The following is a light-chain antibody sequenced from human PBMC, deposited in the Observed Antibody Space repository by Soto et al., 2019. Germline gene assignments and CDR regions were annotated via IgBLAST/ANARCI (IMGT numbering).Light chain of an antibody. CDR2: GAS. CDR1: QSVNSN. Sequence: EIVMTQSPATLSVSPGDRATLSFSSSQSVNSNLAWYQQKPGQAPRLLMYGASTRATGIPARFSGSGSGTEFTLTISNLQSEDFAVYYCQQFNKWPVITFGQGTRLEIK. CDR3: QQFNKWPVIT. V-gene: IGKV3-15*01. J-gene: IGKJ5*01.